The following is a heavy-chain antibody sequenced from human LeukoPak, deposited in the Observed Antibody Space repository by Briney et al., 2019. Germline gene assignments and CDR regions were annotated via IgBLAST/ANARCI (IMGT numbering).Heavy chain of an antibody. CDR1: GFTFSSYA. J-gene: IGHJ4*02. Sequence: GXSLRLSCAASGFTFSSYAMSWVRQAPGKGLEWVSVISGSGGSTYYADSVKGRFTISRDNSKNTLYMQMSSLRADDTAVYYCTKESPHFDYWGQGTLVTVSS. CDR3: TKESPHFDY. CDR2: ISGSGGST. V-gene: IGHV3-23*01.